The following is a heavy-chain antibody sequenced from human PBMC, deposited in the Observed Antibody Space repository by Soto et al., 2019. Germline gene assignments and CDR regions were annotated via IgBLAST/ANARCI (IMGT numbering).Heavy chain of an antibody. CDR3: GRQDRVVAEGRWFDP. D-gene: IGHD2-15*01. CDR1: GYSISSGYH. CDR2: VHYSGNT. V-gene: IGHV4-38-2*02. Sequence: ELLSLAGIVSGYSISSGYHGAWIPQPPGKGLEWLGSVHYSGNTYYNPSLKSRLTISVDKSKNQFSLNLSSLNAADTAVYYCGRQDRVVAEGRWFDPWGQGTLVTVSS. J-gene: IGHJ5*02.